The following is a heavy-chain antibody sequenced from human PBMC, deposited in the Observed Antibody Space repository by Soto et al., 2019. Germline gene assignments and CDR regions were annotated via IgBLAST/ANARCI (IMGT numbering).Heavy chain of an antibody. Sequence: QVQLPQSGPGLVRPSETLSLSCSVSGASVSSYYWSWVRQPPGKGLEWIGYIYYIGAYNYNPSLMSRVTISVDTSKNQFSLKLTSVTAADTAVYYCARTPETRDLLDPWGQGTLVTVSS. CDR1: GASVSSYY. CDR2: IYYIGAY. J-gene: IGHJ5*02. CDR3: ARTPETRDLLDP. D-gene: IGHD1-7*01. V-gene: IGHV4-59*02.